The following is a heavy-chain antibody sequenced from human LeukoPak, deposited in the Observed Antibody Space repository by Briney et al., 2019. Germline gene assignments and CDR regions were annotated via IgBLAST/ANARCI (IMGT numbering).Heavy chain of an antibody. V-gene: IGHV1-8*03. CDR1: GYTFTSYD. J-gene: IGHJ6*03. CDR3: ARGGVDSSGYYSYYYYYYMDV. CDR2: MNPNSGNT. Sequence: GASVKVSCKASGYTFTSYDINWVRQATGQGLEWMGWMNPNSGNTGYAQKFQGRVTITRNTSISTAYMELSSLRSEDTAVYYCARGGVDSSGYYSYYYYYYMDVWGKGTTVTVSS. D-gene: IGHD3-22*01.